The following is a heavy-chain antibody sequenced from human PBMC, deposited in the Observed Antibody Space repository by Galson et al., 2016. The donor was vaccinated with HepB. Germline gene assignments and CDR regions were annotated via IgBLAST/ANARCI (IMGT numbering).Heavy chain of an antibody. J-gene: IGHJ4*02. V-gene: IGHV3-11*01. D-gene: IGHD3-3*01. Sequence: SLRLSCAASGLSFIDYYMSWIRQAPGKGLEWVSYISRSGDVIYYADSVKGRFTISRDNAKNSLSLQMSSLRAEDTALYYCARSRAIRSGYVGAFDSWGQGALVTVSS. CDR1: GLSFIDYY. CDR2: ISRSGDVI. CDR3: ARSRAIRSGYVGAFDS.